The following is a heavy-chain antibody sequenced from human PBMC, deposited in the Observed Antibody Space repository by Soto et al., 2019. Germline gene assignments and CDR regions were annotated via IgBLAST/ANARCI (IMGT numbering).Heavy chain of an antibody. Sequence: PGGSLRLSCAASGITVSTNYMTWVRQAPGKALEWVSLIYDTDATHYADSVKGRFTISRDNSKNTLYLQMDSLRAEDTALYYCARNPFGVLRDGVVLWGQGSVVTVSS. CDR1: GITVSTNY. CDR3: ARNPFGVLRDGVVL. J-gene: IGHJ4*02. D-gene: IGHD3-3*01. CDR2: IYDTDAT. V-gene: IGHV3-53*01.